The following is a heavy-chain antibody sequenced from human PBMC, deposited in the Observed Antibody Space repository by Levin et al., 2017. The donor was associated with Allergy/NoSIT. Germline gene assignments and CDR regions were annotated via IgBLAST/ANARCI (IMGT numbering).Heavy chain of an antibody. D-gene: IGHD6-19*01. CDR2: IINSGVGT. V-gene: IGHV3-23*01. CDR1: GFTFNNYA. J-gene: IGHJ4*02. CDR3: AKDAIRGSDQPYYFDY. Sequence: GGSLRLSCAASGFTFNNYAMSWVRQAPGKGLEWVSAIINSGVGTYYADSVTGRFTISIDNSKYTMYLQLNILSAEDTAVSFCAKDAIRGSDQPYYFDYWGQGTLVTASS.